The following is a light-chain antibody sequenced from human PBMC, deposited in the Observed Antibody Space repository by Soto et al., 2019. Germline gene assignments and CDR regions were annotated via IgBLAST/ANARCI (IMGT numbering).Light chain of an antibody. CDR3: QQYGSSPMFT. Sequence: EIVLTQSPGTLSLSPGERATLSCRASQSVSSSYLAWYQQKPGQAPRLLIYGTSGRATGIPDRVSGSGSGTDFTLTISRLEPEDFAVYYCQQYGSSPMFTFVPGTKVDIK. CDR2: GTS. V-gene: IGKV3-20*01. CDR1: QSVSSSY. J-gene: IGKJ3*01.